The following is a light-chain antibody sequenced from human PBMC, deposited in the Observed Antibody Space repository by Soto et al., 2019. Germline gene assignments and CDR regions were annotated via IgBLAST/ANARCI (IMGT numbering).Light chain of an antibody. CDR3: QHYYGTSPIT. V-gene: IGKV3-20*01. J-gene: IGKJ5*01. CDR2: GAS. CDR1: QSVSSH. Sequence: EIVVTQSPATRALVPGDVITLSCRASQSVSSHLAWYQHKPGQAPRLLIFGASSRATGIPDRFSGSGSGTDFTLTISRLEPEDFALYYCQHYYGTSPITFGQGTRLEI.